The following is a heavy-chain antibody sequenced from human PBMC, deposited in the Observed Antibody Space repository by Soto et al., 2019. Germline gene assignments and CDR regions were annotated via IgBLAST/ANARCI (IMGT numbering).Heavy chain of an antibody. CDR1: GFTFSSYA. D-gene: IGHD5-12*01. V-gene: IGHV3-23*01. CDR2: ISGSGGST. CDR3: AKDIRWLREFDY. Sequence: GGSLRLSCAAFGFTFSSYAMSWVRQAPGKGLEWVSAISGSGGSTYYADSVKGRFTIFRDNSKNTLYLQMNSLIAEDTSVYYCAKDIRWLREFDYWGQGNLVTVSS. J-gene: IGHJ4*02.